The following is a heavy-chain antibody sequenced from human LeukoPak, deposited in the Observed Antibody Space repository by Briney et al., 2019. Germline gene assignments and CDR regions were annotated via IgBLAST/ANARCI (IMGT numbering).Heavy chain of an antibody. CDR1: GYTFTGYY. V-gene: IGHV1-2*02. CDR3: AIGSGSYWSVAFDI. CDR2: INPNSGGT. D-gene: IGHD3-10*01. Sequence: ASVKVSCKASGYTFTGYYMHWVRQAPGQGLEWMGWINPNSGGTNYAQKFQGRVTMTEDTSTDTAYMELSSLRSEDTAVYYCAIGSGSYWSVAFDIWGQGTMVTVSS. J-gene: IGHJ3*02.